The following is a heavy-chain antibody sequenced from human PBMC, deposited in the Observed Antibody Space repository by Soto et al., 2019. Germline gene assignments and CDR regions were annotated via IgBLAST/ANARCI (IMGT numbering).Heavy chain of an antibody. CDR2: VSAYNGNT. J-gene: IGHJ5*02. CDR1: CYTFTSYG. D-gene: IGHD3-10*01. CDR3: ARAGGEGVVRGALPFYNWFDP. V-gene: IGHV1-18*01. Sequence: QVQLVQSGAEVKKPGASGKVSCKASCYTFTSYGISWVRQAPGQRLEWMGWVSAYNGNTNYAQKLQGRVTMTTDTSTSTAYMELRSLRSDDTAVYYCARAGGEGVVRGALPFYNWFDPWGQGTLVTVSS.